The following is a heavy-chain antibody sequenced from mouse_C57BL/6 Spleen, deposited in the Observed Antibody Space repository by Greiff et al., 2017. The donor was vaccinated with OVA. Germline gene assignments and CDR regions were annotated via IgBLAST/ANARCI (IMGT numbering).Heavy chain of an antibody. CDR2: IYWDDDK. D-gene: IGHD2-3*01. J-gene: IGHJ4*01. V-gene: IGHV8-12*01. CDR1: GFSLSTSGMG. CDR3: ARSEDDGYPHYYAMDY. Sequence: QVTLKESGPGILQSSQTLSLTCSFSGFSLSTSGMGVSWIRQPSGKGLEWLAHIYWDDDKRYNPSLKSRLTISKDTSRNQVFLKITSVDTADTATYYCARSEDDGYPHYYAMDYWGQGTSVTVSS.